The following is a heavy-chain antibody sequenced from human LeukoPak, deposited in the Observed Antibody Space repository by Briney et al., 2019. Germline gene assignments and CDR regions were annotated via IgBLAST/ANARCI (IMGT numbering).Heavy chain of an antibody. CDR2: MYHSGIT. J-gene: IGHJ3*02. CDR1: GGSISNYY. V-gene: IGHV4-59*01. Sequence: SETLSLTCTISGGSISNYYWNWVRQPPGKGLEWVGFMYHSGITNSNPSLKSRVTISVDTSKNQFSLRLSSVTAADTAVYYCSRGRITEANTGAFDIWGQGTMVTVSS. D-gene: IGHD6-13*01. CDR3: SRGRITEANTGAFDI.